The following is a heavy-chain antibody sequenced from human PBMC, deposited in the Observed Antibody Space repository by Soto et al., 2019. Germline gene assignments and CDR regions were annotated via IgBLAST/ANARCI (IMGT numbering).Heavy chain of an antibody. Sequence: QVQLVQSGAEVKKPGSSVKVSCKASGGTFSSYAISWVRQAPGQGLEWMGGRIPIFGTANYAQKFQGRVTITADKSTSTAYMELSSLRSEDTAVYYCASSITIFGVVYYGMDVWGQGTTVTVSS. CDR3: ASSITIFGVVYYGMDV. CDR1: GGTFSSYA. D-gene: IGHD3-3*01. CDR2: RIPIFGTA. V-gene: IGHV1-69*06. J-gene: IGHJ6*02.